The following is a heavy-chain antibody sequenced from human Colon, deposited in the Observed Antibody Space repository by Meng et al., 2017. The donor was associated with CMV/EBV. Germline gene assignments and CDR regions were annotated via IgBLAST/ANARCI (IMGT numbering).Heavy chain of an antibody. CDR1: GFTFSSYE. CDR2: ISSSGSTI. Sequence: GESLKISCAASGFTFSSYEMNWVRQAPGKGLEWVSYISSSGSTIYYADSVKGRFTISRDNANNLLYLQMNSLRGEDTGVYYCARDRSRGSSVDFGDWGQGTLVTVSS. J-gene: IGHJ4*02. V-gene: IGHV3-48*03. D-gene: IGHD1-26*01. CDR3: ARDRSRGSSVDFGD.